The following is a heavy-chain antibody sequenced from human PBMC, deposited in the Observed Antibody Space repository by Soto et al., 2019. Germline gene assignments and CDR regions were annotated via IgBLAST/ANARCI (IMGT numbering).Heavy chain of an antibody. V-gene: IGHV4-34*01. CDR2: INHSGST. D-gene: IGHD1-7*01. CDR3: ARGSGRNWNYATKRNYDAFDI. CDR1: GGSFSGYY. Sequence: PSETLSLTCAVYGGSFSGYYWSWIRQPPGKGLEWIGEINHSGSTNYNPSLKSRVTISVDTSKNQFSLKLSSVTAADTAVYYCARGSGRNWNYATKRNYDAFDIWGQGTMVTVSS. J-gene: IGHJ3*02.